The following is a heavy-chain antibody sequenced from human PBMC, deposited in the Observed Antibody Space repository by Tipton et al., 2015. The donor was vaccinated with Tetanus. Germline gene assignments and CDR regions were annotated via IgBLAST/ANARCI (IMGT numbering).Heavy chain of an antibody. CDR1: GFTFHDYA. J-gene: IGHJ3*02. CDR3: ARAVRGRDVFDI. D-gene: IGHD3-10*01. Sequence: AVCGFTFHDYAIHWVRHVSGKGLEWVSAISGNGESKVYADSVKGRFTISRDNANNSLYVLMDSLRPEDTALYYCARAVRGRDVFDIWGQGTMVIVSS. V-gene: IGHV3-9*01. CDR2: ISGNGESK.